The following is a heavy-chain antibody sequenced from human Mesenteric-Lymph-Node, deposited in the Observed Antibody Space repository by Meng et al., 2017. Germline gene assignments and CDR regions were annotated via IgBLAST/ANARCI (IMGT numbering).Heavy chain of an antibody. CDR3: VRGSPNSSGWLFVH. Sequence: QVQLVQSGAGVKKPGASVKVSSKASGYTFTSYAMHWVRQAPGQRPEWMGCINGDSDRTQYSQTFQGRGTITRDTSASTVYMELSSLRFEDTALYYCVRGSPNSSGWLFVHWGQGTLVTVSS. CDR2: INGDSDRT. V-gene: IGHV1-3*01. J-gene: IGHJ4*02. D-gene: IGHD6-19*01. CDR1: GYTFTSYA.